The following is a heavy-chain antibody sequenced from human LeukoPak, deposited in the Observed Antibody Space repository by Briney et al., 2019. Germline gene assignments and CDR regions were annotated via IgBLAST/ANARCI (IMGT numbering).Heavy chain of an antibody. Sequence: GGSLRLSCAASGFTFSSYAMHWVRQAPGKGLEWVAVISYDGSNKYYADSVKGRFTISRDNSKNTLYLQMNSLRAEDTAVYYCAREEDGDYYFDYWGQGTLVTVSS. CDR3: AREEDGDYYFDY. V-gene: IGHV3-30-3*01. CDR1: GFTFSSYA. J-gene: IGHJ4*02. CDR2: ISYDGSNK. D-gene: IGHD4-17*01.